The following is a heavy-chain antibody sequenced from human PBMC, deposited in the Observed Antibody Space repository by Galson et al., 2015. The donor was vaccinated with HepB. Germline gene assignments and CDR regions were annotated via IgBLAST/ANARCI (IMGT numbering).Heavy chain of an antibody. V-gene: IGHV6-1*01. Sequence: CAISGDSVSSNSVAWNWIRQSPARGLEWLGRKYYRSKWYNDYALSVKSRITINPDTSRNQFSLQLNSVTPEDTAVYYCARRNLIHYGMDVWGQGTTVTVSS. CDR1: GDSVSSNSVA. CDR2: KYYRSKWYN. J-gene: IGHJ6*02. CDR3: ARRNLIHYGMDV.